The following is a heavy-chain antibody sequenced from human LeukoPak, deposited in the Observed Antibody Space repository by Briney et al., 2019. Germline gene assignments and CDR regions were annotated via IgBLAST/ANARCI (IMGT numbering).Heavy chain of an antibody. D-gene: IGHD5-18*01. CDR3: TTDWIDTAMVTNYFDY. Sequence: KPGGSLRLSCAASGFTFSNAWMSWVRQAPGKGLEWVGRIKSKTDGGITDYAAPVKGRFTISRDDSKNTLYLQMNSLKTEDTAVYYCTTDWIDTAMVTNYFDYWDQGTLVTVSS. V-gene: IGHV3-15*01. J-gene: IGHJ4*02. CDR1: GFTFSNAW. CDR2: IKSKTDGGIT.